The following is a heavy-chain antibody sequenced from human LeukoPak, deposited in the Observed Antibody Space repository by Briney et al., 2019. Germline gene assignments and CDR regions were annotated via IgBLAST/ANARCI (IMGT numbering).Heavy chain of an antibody. V-gene: IGHV1-69*05. CDR3: AREGYYGSSGYYYY. CDR2: IIPIFGTA. J-gene: IGHJ4*02. CDR1: GGTFSSYA. D-gene: IGHD3-22*01. Sequence: GASVKVSCKASGGTFSSYAISWVRQAPGQGLEWMGGIIPIFGTANYAQKFQGRVTITTDESTSTAYMELSSLRSEDTAVYYCAREGYYGSSGYYYYWGQGTLVTVSS.